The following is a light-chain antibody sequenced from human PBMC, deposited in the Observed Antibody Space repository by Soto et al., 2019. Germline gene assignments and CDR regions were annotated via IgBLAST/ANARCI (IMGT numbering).Light chain of an antibody. J-gene: IGKJ5*01. CDR2: AAS. V-gene: IGKV1-9*01. CDR3: QHRKSYPLT. Sequence: EIQLTQSPSFLSASVGDRVTITCRASQDINNYLAWYQQKPGKAPKILIFAASTWQNGDPSRFSGSGSATAFTVTITSLHPEDFATYYCQHRKSYPLTFGQGTRLEIK. CDR1: QDINNY.